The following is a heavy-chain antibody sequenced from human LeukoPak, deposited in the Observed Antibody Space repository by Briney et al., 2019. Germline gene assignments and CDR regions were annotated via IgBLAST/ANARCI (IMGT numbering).Heavy chain of an antibody. D-gene: IGHD4/OR15-4a*01. V-gene: IGHV3-7*01. CDR2: INQDGSIK. CDR1: GFSFSRSW. Sequence: GGSLRLSCAVSGFSFSRSWMTWVRQAPGKGLEWVANINQDGSIKNHMGSVKGRFTISRDNAKNSVYLQMNSLRGDDTAMYHCARDRGYGALDYWGQGTLVTVSS. CDR3: ARDRGYGALDY. J-gene: IGHJ4*02.